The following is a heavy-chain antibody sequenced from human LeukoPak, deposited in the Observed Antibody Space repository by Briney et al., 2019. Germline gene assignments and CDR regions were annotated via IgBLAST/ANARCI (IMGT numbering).Heavy chain of an antibody. Sequence: PSETLSLTCTVSGGSISSYYWSWIRQPPGKGVEWIGYIYYSGSTNYNPSLKSRVTISVDTSKNQFSLKLSSVTAADTAVYYCARLRRVTVYYQGFDYWGQGTLVTVSS. J-gene: IGHJ4*02. CDR1: GGSISSYY. CDR3: ARLRRVTVYYQGFDY. CDR2: IYYSGST. D-gene: IGHD2-2*01. V-gene: IGHV4-59*08.